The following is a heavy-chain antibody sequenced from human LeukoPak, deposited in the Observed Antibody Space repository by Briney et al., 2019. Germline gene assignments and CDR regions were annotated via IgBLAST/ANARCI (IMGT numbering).Heavy chain of an antibody. J-gene: IGHJ4*02. V-gene: IGHV1-46*01. Sequence: ASVKASCKASGYTFTNYQMHWVRQASGQGLEWMGVINPSGSGTTYAQRFQGRVTMTMDTSTSTVYMDLSSLRSDDTAVYYCARDRWANYYGSGSFDYWGQGTLVTVSS. CDR3: ARDRWANYYGSGSFDY. D-gene: IGHD3-10*01. CDR2: INPSGSGT. CDR1: GYTFTNYQ.